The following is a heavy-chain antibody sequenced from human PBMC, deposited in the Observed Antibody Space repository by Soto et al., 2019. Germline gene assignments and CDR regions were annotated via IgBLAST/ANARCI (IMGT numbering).Heavy chain of an antibody. Sequence: QVQLQESGPGLVKPSETLSLTCTVSGGSIDGRNCAWIRQPPGKGLEWLGYVYYDGGSSYNPSVKRRLNPSLATSKSPSSRQLRSVTAADTAVYYGVRQGIGNLHGLVDVWGRGTTVTVSS. J-gene: IGHJ6*02. D-gene: IGHD3-10*01. CDR1: GGSIDGRN. CDR3: VRQGIGNLHGLVDV. CDR2: VYYDGGS. V-gene: IGHV4-59*08.